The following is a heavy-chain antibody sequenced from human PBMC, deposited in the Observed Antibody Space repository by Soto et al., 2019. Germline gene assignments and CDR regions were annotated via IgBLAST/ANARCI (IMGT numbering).Heavy chain of an antibody. D-gene: IGHD2-21*02. Sequence: PSETLSLTCTVSGGSISSSSYYWGWIRQPPGKGLEWIGSIYYSGSTYYNPSLKSRVTISVDTSKNQFSLKLSSVTAADTAVYYCAGRTFGVNEKGDLYYYYGMDVWGQGTTVTVSS. V-gene: IGHV4-39*01. CDR2: IYYSGST. J-gene: IGHJ6*02. CDR3: AGRTFGVNEKGDLYYYYGMDV. CDR1: GGSISSSSYY.